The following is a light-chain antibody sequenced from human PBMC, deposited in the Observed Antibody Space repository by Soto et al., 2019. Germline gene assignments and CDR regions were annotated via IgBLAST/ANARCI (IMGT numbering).Light chain of an antibody. CDR1: QSVSSNY. CDR3: QYHGSSPIT. V-gene: IGKV3-20*01. CDR2: GAS. Sequence: EIVLTQSPGTLSLSPGERATLSCRASQSVSSNYLAWYQQKPGQAPRLLIYGASSRATGIPDRFSGSGSGTDFTLTIRRLEPEDFALFYCQYHGSSPITFGQGTRLEIK. J-gene: IGKJ5*01.